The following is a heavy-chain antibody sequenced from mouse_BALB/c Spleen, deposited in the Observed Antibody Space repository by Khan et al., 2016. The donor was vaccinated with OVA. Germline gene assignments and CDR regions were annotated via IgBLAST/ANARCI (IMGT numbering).Heavy chain of an antibody. CDR3: ARFYGGDFDY. D-gene: IGHD1-1*02. Sequence: EVQLQEAGPGLVKPSQSLSLTCTATGYSITSDYAWNWIRQSPGNKLECMGYISYSGNIKYNPSLKSRISITRDTSKNQFFLQLNSVTIEDTATYYYARFYGGDFDYWGQGTTLTVSS. V-gene: IGHV3-2*02. J-gene: IGHJ2*01. CDR2: ISYSGNI. CDR1: GYSITSDYA.